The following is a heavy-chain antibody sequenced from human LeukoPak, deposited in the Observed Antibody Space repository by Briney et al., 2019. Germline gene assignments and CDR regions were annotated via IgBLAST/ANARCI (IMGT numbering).Heavy chain of an antibody. J-gene: IGHJ6*03. CDR1: GGSISSYY. CDR2: IYTSGST. D-gene: IGHD4-11*01. Sequence: PSETLSLTCTVSGGSISSYYWSWIRQPAGKGLEWIGRIYTSGSTNYNPSLKSRVTMSVDTSKNQFSLKLSSVTAADTAVYYCARETATTTYYYYYYMGVWGKGTTVTISS. CDR3: ARETATTTYYYYYYMGV. V-gene: IGHV4-4*07.